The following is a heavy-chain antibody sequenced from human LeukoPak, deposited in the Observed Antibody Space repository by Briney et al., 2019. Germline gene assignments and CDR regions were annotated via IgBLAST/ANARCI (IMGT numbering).Heavy chain of an antibody. Sequence: SETLSFTCAVYGGSFSGFYWSWIRQPPGKGLEWIGEINHSGSTNYNPSLKSRLTISVDTSKNQFSLKMRSVTAADTAVYYCARERILSLTMIVADAFDIWGQGTMVTVSS. V-gene: IGHV4-34*01. CDR2: INHSGST. CDR1: GGSFSGFY. CDR3: ARERILSLTMIVADAFDI. D-gene: IGHD3-22*01. J-gene: IGHJ3*02.